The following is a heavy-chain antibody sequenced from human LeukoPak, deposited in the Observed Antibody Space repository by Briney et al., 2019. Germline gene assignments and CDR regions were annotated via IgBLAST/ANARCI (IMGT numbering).Heavy chain of an antibody. Sequence: PGGSLRLSCAASGFTFGSYAMSWVRQAPGKGLEWVSAISGSGGSTYYADSVKGRFTISRDNSKNTLYLQMNSLRAEDTAVYYCAKDAVFFGVDIYYFDYWGQGTLVTVSS. CDR1: GFTFGSYA. CDR3: AKDAVFFGVDIYYFDY. CDR2: ISGSGGST. V-gene: IGHV3-23*01. D-gene: IGHD3-3*01. J-gene: IGHJ4*02.